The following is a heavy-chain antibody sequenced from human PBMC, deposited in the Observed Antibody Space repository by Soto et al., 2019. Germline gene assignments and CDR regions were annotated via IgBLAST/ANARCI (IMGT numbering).Heavy chain of an antibody. Sequence: SETLCLTCTVSGDSISSSSNYWSWIRQPLGEGLEWIGFISYSGNASYSPSLKSRVTISVDTSKNQFSLKLSSVTAADTAVYYCARHFVAVVIKGWGYWGQGTLVTVSS. CDR1: GDSISSSSNY. J-gene: IGHJ4*02. CDR2: ISYSGNA. V-gene: IGHV4-39*01. D-gene: IGHD3-22*01. CDR3: ARHFVAVVIKGWGY.